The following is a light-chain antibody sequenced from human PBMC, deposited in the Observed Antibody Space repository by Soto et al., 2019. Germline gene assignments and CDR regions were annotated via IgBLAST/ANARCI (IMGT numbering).Light chain of an antibody. CDR3: QHYNSYPWT. Sequence: DIQMTQSPSTLSASIGDRVTITCRASQTINNWLAWYQQKPGKAPNLLIYHASNLETGVPSRFSGSAFGTECTLTISILQSDKFATYYCQHYNSYPWTFGQGTKVDIK. J-gene: IGKJ1*01. CDR2: HAS. V-gene: IGKV1-5*01. CDR1: QTINNW.